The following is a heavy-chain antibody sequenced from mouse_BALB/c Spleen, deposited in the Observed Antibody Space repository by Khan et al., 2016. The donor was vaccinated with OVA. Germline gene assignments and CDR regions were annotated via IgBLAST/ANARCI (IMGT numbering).Heavy chain of an antibody. CDR3: ARPPYFSYTLDH. CDR1: GYTFTNYG. V-gene: IGHV9-3-1*01. D-gene: IGHD2-10*01. CDR2: INTYTGEP. Sequence: QIQLVQSGPELKKPGETVKISCKASGYTFTNYGMNWVKQSPGKALKWMGWINTYTGEPTYADDFKGRFAFSLETSASTAYLQISNLKNEETATYFCARPPYFSYTLDHWGQGTSVTVSS. J-gene: IGHJ4*01.